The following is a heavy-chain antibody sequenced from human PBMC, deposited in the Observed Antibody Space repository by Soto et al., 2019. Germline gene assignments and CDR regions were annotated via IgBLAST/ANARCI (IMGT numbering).Heavy chain of an antibody. J-gene: IGHJ6*02. CDR3: ASTITTTNYYYGMDV. CDR2: IDPSDSYT. Sequence: PGESLKISCKGSGYSFTSYWISWVRQMPGKGLEWMGRIDPSDSYTNYSPSFQGHVTISADKSISTAYLQWSSLKASDTAMYYCASTITTTNYYYGMDVWGQGTTFTVSS. CDR1: GYSFTSYW. V-gene: IGHV5-10-1*01. D-gene: IGHD1-1*01.